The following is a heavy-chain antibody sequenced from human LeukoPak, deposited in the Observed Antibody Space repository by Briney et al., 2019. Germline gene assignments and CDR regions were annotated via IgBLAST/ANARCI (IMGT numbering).Heavy chain of an antibody. CDR1: GGSISNYY. CDR2: IYYSGST. Sequence: PSETLSLTCTLSGGSISNYYWSWIRQPPGKGLEWLGYIYYSGSTNYNPSLKSRVTISVDTSKNQFSLKLSSVTVADTAVYFCARGIVLLDAFDIWGQGTMVTVSS. CDR3: ARGIVLLDAFDI. V-gene: IGHV4-59*08. J-gene: IGHJ3*02. D-gene: IGHD3-22*01.